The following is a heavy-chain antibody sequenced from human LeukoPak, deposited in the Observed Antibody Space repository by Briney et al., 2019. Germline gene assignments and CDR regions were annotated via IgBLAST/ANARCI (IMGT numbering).Heavy chain of an antibody. CDR3: ARARSRHYYYYMDV. CDR1: GYTFTSYD. V-gene: IGHV1-8*03. Sequence: ASVKVSCKASGYTFTSYDINWVRQATGQGLEWMGWMNTNSGNTAYAQKFQGRVTITRNTSISTAYMELSSLRSEDSAVYYCARARSRHYYYYMDVWGKGTTVTVSS. D-gene: IGHD2-2*01. J-gene: IGHJ6*03. CDR2: MNTNSGNT.